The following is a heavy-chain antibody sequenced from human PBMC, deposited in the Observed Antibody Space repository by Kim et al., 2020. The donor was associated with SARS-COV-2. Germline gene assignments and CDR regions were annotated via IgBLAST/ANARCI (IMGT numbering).Heavy chain of an antibody. CDR1: GFTFSSYS. CDR2: ISSSSSYI. Sequence: GGSLRLSCAASGFTFSSYSMNWVRQAPGKGLEWVSSISSSSSYIYYADSVKGRFTISRDNAKNSLYLQMNSLRAEDTAVYYCARDRRPHYYDSSGYWGNAFDIWGQGTMVTVSS. D-gene: IGHD3-22*01. V-gene: IGHV3-21*01. CDR3: ARDRRPHYYDSSGYWGNAFDI. J-gene: IGHJ3*02.